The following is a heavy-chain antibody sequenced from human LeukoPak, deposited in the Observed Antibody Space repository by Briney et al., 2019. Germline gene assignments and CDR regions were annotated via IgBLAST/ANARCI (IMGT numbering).Heavy chain of an antibody. D-gene: IGHD1-26*01. V-gene: IGHV3-9*01. Sequence: GGSLRLSCAASGFTFSSYAMSWVRQAPGKGLEWVSGISWNSGSIGYADSVKGRFTISRDNAKNSLYLQMNSLRAEDTALYYCASPTSGHWGQGTLVTVSS. CDR1: GFTFSSYA. J-gene: IGHJ4*02. CDR3: ASPTSGH. CDR2: ISWNSGSI.